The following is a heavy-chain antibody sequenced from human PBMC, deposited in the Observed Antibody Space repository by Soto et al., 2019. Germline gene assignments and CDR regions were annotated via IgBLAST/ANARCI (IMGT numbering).Heavy chain of an antibody. CDR2: IYYSGST. CDR3: ARDIPSHSGYYYYYGMDV. D-gene: IGHD1-26*01. Sequence: SETLSLTCTVSGGSISSGDYYWSWIRQPPGKGLEWIGYIYYSGSTNYNPSLKSRVTISVDTSKNQFSLKLSSVTAADTAVYYCARDIPSHSGYYYYYGMDVWGQGTTVTVSS. CDR1: GGSISSGDYY. J-gene: IGHJ6*02. V-gene: IGHV4-61*08.